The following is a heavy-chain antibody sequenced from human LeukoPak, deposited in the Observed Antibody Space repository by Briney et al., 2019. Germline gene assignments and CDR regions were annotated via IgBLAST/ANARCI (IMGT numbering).Heavy chain of an antibody. CDR1: GFSFNKYG. CDR3: AKDVLVVGGEDYHYGMDV. D-gene: IGHD1-26*01. J-gene: IGHJ6*02. CDR2: IRNDGSRK. Sequence: PGGSLGLSCAASGFSFNKYGMHWVRQAPGKGLEWVAFIRNDGSRKYYRESVKGRFTISRDSAKDTVYLQMNSLREDETAVYYCAKDVLVVGGEDYHYGMDVWGQGTTVIVSS. V-gene: IGHV3-30*02.